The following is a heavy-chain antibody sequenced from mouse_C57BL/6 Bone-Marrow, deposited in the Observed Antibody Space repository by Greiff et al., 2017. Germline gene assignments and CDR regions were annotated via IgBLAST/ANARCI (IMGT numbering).Heavy chain of an antibody. CDR1: GYTFTDYY. Sequence: VQLQQSGPELVKPGASVKISCKASGYTFTDYYINWVKQRPGQGLEWIGWIVPGSGSTYYNEKFQGKATLTVDKSSSTAYLLLSSLPSEDSSVYFCARSRPLYYYSSSDVFAYWGQGTLVTVSA. V-gene: IGHV1-75*01. CDR2: IVPGSGST. CDR3: ARSRPLYYYSSSDVFAY. D-gene: IGHD1-1*01. J-gene: IGHJ3*01.